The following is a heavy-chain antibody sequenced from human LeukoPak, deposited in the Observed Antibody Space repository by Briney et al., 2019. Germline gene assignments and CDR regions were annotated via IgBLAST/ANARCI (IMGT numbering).Heavy chain of an antibody. CDR1: GFIFSSYS. V-gene: IGHV3-23*01. CDR3: AKAASSSWPSYQYGMDV. Sequence: GGSLRLSCAAPGFIFSSYSMSWVRQAPGKGLEWVSVITGSGKNTYYADSVKGRFTISKDNSKNTVYLQMNDLRVDDTAVYYCAKAASSSWPSYQYGMDVWGQGTTVTVSS. J-gene: IGHJ6*02. CDR2: ITGSGKNT. D-gene: IGHD6-13*01.